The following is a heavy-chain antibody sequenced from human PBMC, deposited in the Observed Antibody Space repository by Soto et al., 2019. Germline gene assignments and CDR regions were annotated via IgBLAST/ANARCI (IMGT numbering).Heavy chain of an antibody. CDR1: GFTFSSYG. CDR2: ISYDGSNK. Sequence: QVQLVESGGGVVQPGRSLRLSCAAYGFTFSSYGMHWVRQAPGKGLEWVAVISYDGSNKYYADSVKGRFTISRDNSKNTLYLQMNSLRAEDTAVYYCAKSPGSYGSLYYFDYRGQGTLVTVSS. D-gene: IGHD5-18*01. V-gene: IGHV3-30*18. CDR3: AKSPGSYGSLYYFDY. J-gene: IGHJ4*02.